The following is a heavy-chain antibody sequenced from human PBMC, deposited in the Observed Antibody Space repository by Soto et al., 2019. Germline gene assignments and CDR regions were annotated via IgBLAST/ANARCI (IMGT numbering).Heavy chain of an antibody. CDR1: GFTFSSYA. J-gene: IGHJ6*02. CDR3: ARVIRCSSTSCYTPTYYYYGMDV. V-gene: IGHV3-30-3*01. CDR2: ISYDGSNK. Sequence: TGGSLRLSCAASGFTFSSYAMHWVRQAPGKGLEWVAVISYDGSNKYYADSVKGRFTISRDNSKNTLYLQMNSLRAEDTAVYYCARVIRCSSTSCYTPTYYYYGMDVWGQGTTVTVSS. D-gene: IGHD2-2*02.